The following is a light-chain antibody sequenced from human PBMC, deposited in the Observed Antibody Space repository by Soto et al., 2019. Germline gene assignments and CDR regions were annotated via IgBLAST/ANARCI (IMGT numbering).Light chain of an antibody. CDR3: QQYGSSPRT. Sequence: EIVMTQSPATLSVSPGEGATLSCRASQGIGSSLAWYQQKPGQAPRLLIFGASTRAAGFPDRFSGSGSGTDFTLTISRLEPEDFAVYYCQQYGSSPRTFGQGTKVDIK. V-gene: IGKV3-20*01. CDR2: GAS. CDR1: QGIGSS. J-gene: IGKJ1*01.